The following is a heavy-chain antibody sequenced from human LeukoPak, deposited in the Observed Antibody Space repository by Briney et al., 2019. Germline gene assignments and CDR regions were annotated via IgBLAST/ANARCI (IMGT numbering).Heavy chain of an antibody. Sequence: ASVKVSCKTSGYTFTGYYMHWVRQAPGQGLEWMGWINPNSGGTNYAQKFQGRVTMTRDTSIRTAYMEVSRLRSDDTAAYYCARDRVPGWFDPWGQGTLVTVSS. CDR2: INPNSGGT. J-gene: IGHJ5*02. CDR3: ARDRVPGWFDP. D-gene: IGHD3-10*01. V-gene: IGHV1-2*02. CDR1: GYTFTGYY.